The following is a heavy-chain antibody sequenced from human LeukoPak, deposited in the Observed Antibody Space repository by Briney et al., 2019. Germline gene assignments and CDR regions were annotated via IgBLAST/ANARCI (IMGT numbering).Heavy chain of an antibody. J-gene: IGHJ4*02. D-gene: IGHD6-13*01. Sequence: ETLSLTCTVSGGFISNSRDYWAWIRQPPGKGLEWVSSISSSSSYIYYADSVKGRFTISRDNAKNSLYLQMNSLRAEDTAVYYCARGGPAAGRFDYWGQGTLVTVSS. CDR2: ISSSSSYI. CDR3: ARGGPAAGRFDY. CDR1: GGFISNSR. V-gene: IGHV3-21*01.